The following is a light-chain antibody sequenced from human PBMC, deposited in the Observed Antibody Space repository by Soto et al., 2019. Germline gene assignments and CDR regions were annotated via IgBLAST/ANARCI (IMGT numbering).Light chain of an antibody. V-gene: IGKV2-30*01. CDR1: QSLVYSNGNAY. CDR2: QVS. J-gene: IGKJ1*01. Sequence: DAVLTQSPLSLPVTLGQPAAISCRSSQSLVYSNGNAYLIWFQQRPGQSPRRLIYQVSTRDAGVPDRFSGSGSGPYFTLTISRVEAEDVGLYSCMQGTHSPWPFGQGNKVEI. CDR3: MQGTHSPWP.